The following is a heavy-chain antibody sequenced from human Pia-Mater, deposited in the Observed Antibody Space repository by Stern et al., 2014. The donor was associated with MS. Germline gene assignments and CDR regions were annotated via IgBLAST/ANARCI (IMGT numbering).Heavy chain of an antibody. CDR2: IIPVFDMT. V-gene: IGHV1-69*17. CDR3: ARSPRTFGGVAYTFDI. Sequence: QVQLVESGAEVMKSGSSVKVSCKASGGSFSSYPITWVRQAPGRGLEWMGGIIPVFDMTNYAQKFQGRVTITADKATTTAYMELSSLRSDDTAVYYCARSPRTFGGVAYTFDIWGQGTMVTVSS. CDR1: GGSFSSYP. J-gene: IGHJ3*02. D-gene: IGHD3-16*01.